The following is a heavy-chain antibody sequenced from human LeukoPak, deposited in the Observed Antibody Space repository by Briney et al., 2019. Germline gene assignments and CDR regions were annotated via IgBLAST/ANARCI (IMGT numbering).Heavy chain of an antibody. D-gene: IGHD3-3*01. J-gene: IGHJ4*02. CDR2: ISAYNGNT. Sequence: ASVKVSCKASGYTFTSYGISWVRQAPGQGLEWMGWISAYNGNTNYAQKLQGRVTMTTDTSTSTAYMELRSLRSDGTAVYYCSRDGDITIFGLVISYFDYWGQGTLVTVSS. CDR3: SRDGDITIFGLVISYFDY. V-gene: IGHV1-18*01. CDR1: GYTFTSYG.